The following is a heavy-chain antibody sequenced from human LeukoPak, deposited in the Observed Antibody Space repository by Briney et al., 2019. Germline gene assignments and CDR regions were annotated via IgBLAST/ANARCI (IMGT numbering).Heavy chain of an antibody. V-gene: IGHV4-34*01. D-gene: IGHD1-26*01. CDR1: GGSSSGYY. Sequence: PSETLSLTCAVYGGSSSGYYWSWIRQPPGKGLEWIGEINHSGSTNYNPSPKSRVTISVDTSKKQFSLKLSSVTAADTAFYYCARYVVSYPHDAFDIWGQGTMVTVSS. J-gene: IGHJ3*02. CDR3: ARYVVSYPHDAFDI. CDR2: INHSGST.